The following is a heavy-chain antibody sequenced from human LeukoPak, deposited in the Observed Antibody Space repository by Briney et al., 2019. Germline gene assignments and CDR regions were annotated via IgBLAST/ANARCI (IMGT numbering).Heavy chain of an antibody. V-gene: IGHV4-31*03. J-gene: IGHJ6*04. CDR1: DGSVSSADFY. CDR3: ARDRYSGYDWDFYYYGMDV. CDR2: IHYSGRT. D-gene: IGHD5-12*01. Sequence: SETLSLTCSVSDGSVSSADFYWSWIRQHPGKGLEWIGHIHYSGRTYYNSSLKSRVAISLDTSKNQFSLKLGSVTAADTAVYYCARDRYSGYDWDFYYYGMDVWGKGTTVTVSS.